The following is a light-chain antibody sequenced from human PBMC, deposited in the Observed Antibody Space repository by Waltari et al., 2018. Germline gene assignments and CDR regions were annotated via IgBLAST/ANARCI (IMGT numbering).Light chain of an antibody. CDR3: QVWDSSSKYV. J-gene: IGLJ1*01. Sequence: SYVLTQPPSVSVAQGQTATITCEESNIGSTTVHWYRQKPGQAPVVVVYDDTFRPSGIPERFSGSNSGRTATLTISRVEAGDEADYYCQVWDSSSKYVFGTGTKVTVL. CDR2: DDT. V-gene: IGLV3-21*02. CDR1: NIGSTT.